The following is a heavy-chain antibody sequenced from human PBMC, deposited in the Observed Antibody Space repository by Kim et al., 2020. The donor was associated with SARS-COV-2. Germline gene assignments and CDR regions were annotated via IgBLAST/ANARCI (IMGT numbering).Heavy chain of an antibody. Sequence: GGSLRLSCAASGFTFSSFAMSWVRQAPGKGLEWVSGIRGDAAVTYDADSVKGRFTISRDNSKNTLYLQMNSLRAEDTAVYYCTKDVAYAGPSYGMDVWG. D-gene: IGHD2-21*01. CDR3: TKDVAYAGPSYGMDV. CDR1: GFTFSSFA. V-gene: IGHV3-23*01. J-gene: IGHJ6*02. CDR2: IRGDAAVT.